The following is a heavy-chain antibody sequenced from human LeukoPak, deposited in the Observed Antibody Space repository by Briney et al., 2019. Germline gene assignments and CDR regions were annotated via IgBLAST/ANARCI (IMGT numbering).Heavy chain of an antibody. Sequence: PSETLSLTCTVSGGSISTHYWSWIRQPPGQGLGWIGFIYYSARTNYNPSLKSRVTISVDTSKHQFSLKLSSVTAADTAVYYCAREYCSSTSCYGPHNWFDPWGQGTLVTVSS. CDR1: GGSISTHY. CDR3: AREYCSSTSCYGPHNWFDP. CDR2: IYYSART. J-gene: IGHJ5*02. V-gene: IGHV4-59*11. D-gene: IGHD2-2*01.